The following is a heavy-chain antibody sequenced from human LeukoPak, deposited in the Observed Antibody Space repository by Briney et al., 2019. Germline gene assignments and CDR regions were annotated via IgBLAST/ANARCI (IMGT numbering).Heavy chain of an antibody. Sequence: NPSETLSLTCTVSGGSISSYYWSWIRQPPGKGLEWIGYIYYSGSTNYNPSLKSRVTISVDTSKNQFSLKLSSVTAADTAVYYCARIRGGYDHKPDYWGQGTLVTVSS. CDR2: IYYSGST. CDR3: ARIRGGYDHKPDY. V-gene: IGHV4-59*01. CDR1: GGSISSYY. J-gene: IGHJ4*02. D-gene: IGHD5-12*01.